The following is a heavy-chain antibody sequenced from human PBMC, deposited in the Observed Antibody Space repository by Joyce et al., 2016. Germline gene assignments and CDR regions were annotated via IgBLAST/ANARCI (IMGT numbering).Heavy chain of an antibody. CDR3: ARGETYYFGSGRYGMDV. CDR1: GFTFSSYY. J-gene: IGHJ6*02. D-gene: IGHD3-10*01. Sequence: EVQLVESGGGLVKPGGSLRLSCAASGFTFSSYYMHWVRQGPGKGLEWVSCISATSTYIYYADSVRGRFTISRDNAKDSLYLQMNSLRADDTAVYYCARGETYYFGSGRYGMDVWGQGTTVTVSS. CDR2: ISATSTYI. V-gene: IGHV3-21*01.